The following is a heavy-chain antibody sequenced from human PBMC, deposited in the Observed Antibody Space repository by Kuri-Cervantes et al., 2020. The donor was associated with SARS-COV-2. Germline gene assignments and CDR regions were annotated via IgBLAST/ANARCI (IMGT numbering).Heavy chain of an antibody. Sequence: ASVKVSCKASGYTFTGYYMHWVRQAPGQGLEWMGIINPSGGSTSYAQKFQGRVTMTRDTSTSTVYMKLSSLRSEDTAVYYCATGRYYDSSGYYSAIDYWGQGTLVTVSS. V-gene: IGHV1-46*01. CDR2: INPSGGST. CDR3: ATGRYYDSSGYYSAIDY. D-gene: IGHD3-22*01. J-gene: IGHJ4*02. CDR1: GYTFTGYY.